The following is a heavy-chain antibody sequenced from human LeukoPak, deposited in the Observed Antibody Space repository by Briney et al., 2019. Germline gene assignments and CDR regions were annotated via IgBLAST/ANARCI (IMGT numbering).Heavy chain of an antibody. CDR2: IYSGGST. V-gene: IGHV3-53*01. CDR1: GFTVSSNY. D-gene: IGHD3-10*01. J-gene: IGHJ4*02. CDR3: AREMVRGVIDY. Sequence: PGGSLSLSCAASGFTVSSNYMSWVRQAPGKGLEWVSVIYSGGSTYYADSVKGRFTISRDNSKNTLYLQMNSLRAEDTAVYYCAREMVRGVIDYWGQGTLVTVSS.